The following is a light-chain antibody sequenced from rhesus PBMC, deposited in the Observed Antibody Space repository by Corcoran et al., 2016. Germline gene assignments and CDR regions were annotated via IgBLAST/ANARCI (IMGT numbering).Light chain of an antibody. Sequence: DIQMTQSPSSLSASVGDRVTITCRASQGISNWLAWDQQKPGKAPKLLDYRASHLENRDPSRSSGRGSGTDFTLTLNSLQPEDIATYYFQQHDNSPLSFGGGTKVEIK. J-gene: IGKJ4*01. CDR2: RAS. CDR1: QGISNW. CDR3: QQHDNSPLS. V-gene: IGKV1-69*01.